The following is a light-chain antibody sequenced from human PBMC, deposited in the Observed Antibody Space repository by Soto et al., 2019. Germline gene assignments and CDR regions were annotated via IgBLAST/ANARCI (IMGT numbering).Light chain of an antibody. Sequence: DIQMTQSPYSLSASVGDTVTITCRASQSISTFLNWYQQKPGKAPKLLIYAASNLQSGVPSKFRGSGSGTDFTLTISSLQPEDFATYYCQQSYRFSRTFGQGTKVEIK. CDR1: QSISTF. CDR2: AAS. J-gene: IGKJ1*01. CDR3: QQSYRFSRT. V-gene: IGKV1-39*01.